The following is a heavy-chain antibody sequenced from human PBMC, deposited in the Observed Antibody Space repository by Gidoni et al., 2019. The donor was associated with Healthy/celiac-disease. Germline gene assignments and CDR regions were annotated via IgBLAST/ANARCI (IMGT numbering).Heavy chain of an antibody. D-gene: IGHD6-6*01. V-gene: IGHV1-2*06. Sequence: QVQLVQSGAEVKKPGASVKVSCKASGYTFTGYYRHWVRQAPGQGLEWMGRINPNSGGTNYAQKFQGRVTMTRDTSISTAYMELSRLRSDDTAVYYCARGAPMYSSSSCSGGMDVWGQGTTVTVSS. CDR2: INPNSGGT. J-gene: IGHJ6*02. CDR1: GYTFTGYY. CDR3: ARGAPMYSSSSCSGGMDV.